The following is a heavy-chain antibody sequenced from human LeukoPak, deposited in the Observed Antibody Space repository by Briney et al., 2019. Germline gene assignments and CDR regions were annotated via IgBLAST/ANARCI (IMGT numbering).Heavy chain of an antibody. CDR2: ISYDGNNK. J-gene: IGHJ6*02. Sequence: GGSLRLSCAASGITFTSYAFHWVRQAPGKGLEWVAVISYDGNNKYYADSVKGRFTISRDNAKNTLYLEMNSLRPEDTAVYYCARDWNLRFGPTPPGRLYYYGMDVWGQGTTVTVSS. V-gene: IGHV3-30-3*01. D-gene: IGHD1-7*01. CDR1: GITFTSYA. CDR3: ARDWNLRFGPTPPGRLYYYGMDV.